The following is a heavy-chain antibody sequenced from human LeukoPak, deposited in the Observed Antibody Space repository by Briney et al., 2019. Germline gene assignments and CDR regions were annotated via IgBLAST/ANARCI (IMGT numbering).Heavy chain of an antibody. CDR2: IGHTGSPA. CDR3: AREGRAYFEY. Sequence: GGSLRLSCEASGFTFSSHSMTWVRQAPGKTLEWISYIGHTGSPAHYADSVRGRFTISRDNAKSSLYLQMNGLRAEDTAVYYCAREGRAYFEYWGQGTLVTVSS. V-gene: IGHV3-48*04. J-gene: IGHJ4*02. D-gene: IGHD3-10*01. CDR1: GFTFSSHS.